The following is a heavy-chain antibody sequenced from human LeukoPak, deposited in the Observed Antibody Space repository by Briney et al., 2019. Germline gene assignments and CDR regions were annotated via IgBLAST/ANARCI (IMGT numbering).Heavy chain of an antibody. V-gene: IGHV1-46*01. CDR1: GYTFTGYY. D-gene: IGHD3-9*01. J-gene: IGHJ4*02. CDR2: INPSGGST. Sequence: ASVKVSCKASGYTFTGYYMHWVQQAPGQGLEWMGIINPSGGSTSYAQKFQGRVTMTRDTSTSTVYMELSSLRSEDTAVYYCARDLKSQPSRGYYFDYWGQGTLVTVSS. CDR3: ARDLKSQPSRGYYFDY.